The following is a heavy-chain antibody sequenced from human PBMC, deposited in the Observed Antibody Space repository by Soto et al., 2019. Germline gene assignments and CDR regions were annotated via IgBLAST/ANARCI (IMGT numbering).Heavy chain of an antibody. CDR1: CGSISSGVYS. Sequence: SETLSLTFTVSCGSISSGVYSWSWIRQHPGKGLEWIGYIYYSGSTYYNPSLKSRVTISVNTSKNQFSLKRSSVTAADTAVYYCARDSRPYYDFWSGYYPTKDYYYYGMDVWGQVTTVTFSS. CDR3: ARDSRPYYDFWSGYYPTKDYYYYGMDV. V-gene: IGHV4-31*03. J-gene: IGHJ6*02. CDR2: IYYSGST. D-gene: IGHD3-3*01.